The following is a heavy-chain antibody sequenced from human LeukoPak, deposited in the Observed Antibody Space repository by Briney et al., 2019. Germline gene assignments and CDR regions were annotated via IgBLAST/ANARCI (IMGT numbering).Heavy chain of an antibody. J-gene: IGHJ5*02. CDR2: INHTGST. D-gene: IGHD3-3*01. CDR1: GGSFSGYY. V-gene: IGHV4-34*01. CDR3: ARGPTDRGYYYKWFDP. Sequence: PSETLSLTCAVYGGSFSGYYWSWIRQPPGKGPEWIGEINHTGSTNYNPSLKTRVTISVDTSKNQFSLKLSSVTAADTAVYYCARGPTDRGYYYKWFDPWGQGTLVTVSS.